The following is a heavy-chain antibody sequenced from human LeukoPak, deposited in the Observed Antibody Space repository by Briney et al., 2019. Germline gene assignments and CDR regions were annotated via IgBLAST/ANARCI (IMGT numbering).Heavy chain of an antibody. CDR2: IIPVFGTA. D-gene: IGHD2-21*01. V-gene: IGHV1-69*01. J-gene: IGHJ4*02. Sequence: GGSLRLSCAASGFTFSSYAISWVRQAPGQGLEWMGGIIPVFGTANYAQKFQGRVTITADESTSTAYMELSSLRSEDTAVYYCARFAPAGPNYWGQGTLVTVSS. CDR1: GFTFSSYA. CDR3: ARFAPAGPNY.